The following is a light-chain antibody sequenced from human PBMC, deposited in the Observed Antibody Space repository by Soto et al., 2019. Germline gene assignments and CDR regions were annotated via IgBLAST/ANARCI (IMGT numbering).Light chain of an antibody. CDR3: TSYTSSSTAV. J-gene: IGLJ1*01. CDR1: SSDGGRYNF. V-gene: IGLV2-14*01. Sequence: QSALTHVASVSGSPGQSITISCTGTSSDGGRYNFVSWYQQHPDKAPKLMIYEVTNRPSGVSNRFSGSKSGNTSSLTISGLQAEDEADYYCTSYTSSSTAVFGTGTKLTV. CDR2: EVT.